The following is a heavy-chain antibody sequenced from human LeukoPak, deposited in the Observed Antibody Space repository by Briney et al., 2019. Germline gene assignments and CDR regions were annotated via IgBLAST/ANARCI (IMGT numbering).Heavy chain of an antibody. CDR3: ATSPQYGGY. J-gene: IGHJ4*02. Sequence: SETRSPTVTVPGGSISSSGYYWGCSRQPPGKGLEWIGSIYYSGSTQSNPSLKRRVTISVDTSKTQCSLTLRSVTAADTAVYYCATSPQYGGYWGQGTLVTVSS. D-gene: IGHD4-23*01. CDR2: IYYSGST. V-gene: IGHV4-39*01. CDR1: GGSISSSGYY.